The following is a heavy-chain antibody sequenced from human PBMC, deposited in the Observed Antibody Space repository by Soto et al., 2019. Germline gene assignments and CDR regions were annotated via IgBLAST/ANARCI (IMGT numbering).Heavy chain of an antibody. J-gene: IGHJ5*02. Sequence: QVQLVQSGAEVKKPGASVKVSCKASGYTFTSYGISWVRQAPGQGLEWMGWISAYNGNTNYAQKLQGRVTMTTDTSTSTAYMELRSLRSDDTAVYYCARDYELRYFDWFNTYNWFDPWGQGTLVTVSS. CDR2: ISAYNGNT. V-gene: IGHV1-18*01. CDR1: GYTFTSYG. D-gene: IGHD3-9*01. CDR3: ARDYELRYFDWFNTYNWFDP.